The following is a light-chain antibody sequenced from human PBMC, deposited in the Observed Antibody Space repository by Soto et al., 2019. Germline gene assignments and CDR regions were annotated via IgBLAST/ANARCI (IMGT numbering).Light chain of an antibody. Sequence: IQLTQSPSSLSASVLYRVTITCRASQGISSYLASYQQKPGKAPKLLIYAASTLQSGFPSRFSGSGSGTDFTLTISSLEPEDFAVYYCQKRKNWQVNFGQGTRLEIK. CDR1: QGISSY. V-gene: IGKV1-9*01. J-gene: IGKJ5*01. CDR2: AAS. CDR3: QKRKNWQVN.